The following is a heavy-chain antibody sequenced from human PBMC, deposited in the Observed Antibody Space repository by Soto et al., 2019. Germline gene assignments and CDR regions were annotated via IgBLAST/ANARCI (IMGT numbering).Heavy chain of an antibody. D-gene: IGHD6-25*01. CDR1: GFTFSNYW. J-gene: IGHJ4*02. V-gene: IGHV3-7*03. Sequence: GGSLRLSCAASGFTFSNYWMNWVRQAPGKGLEWVANIKRDGSEKYYVDSVKGRFTISRDNAKNSLSLQMSSLRAEDTAVYYCRAAPPGGWGPGTLVP. CDR2: IKRDGSEK. CDR3: RAAPPGG.